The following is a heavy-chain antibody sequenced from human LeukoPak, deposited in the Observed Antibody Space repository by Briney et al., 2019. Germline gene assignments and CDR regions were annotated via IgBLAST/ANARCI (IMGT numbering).Heavy chain of an antibody. V-gene: IGHV3-43*01. CDR3: AKALHGYNYGMDV. Sequence: GRSLRPSCAASEFNSDDYGTDWVRQAPGGGLGWVSLISWDGGSTYYAESVKGRFTISRDNSKNYLYLQMNSLRTEDTALYFFAKALHGYNYGMDVWGQGTTVAVSS. J-gene: IGHJ6*02. CDR1: EFNSDDYG. CDR2: ISWDGGST.